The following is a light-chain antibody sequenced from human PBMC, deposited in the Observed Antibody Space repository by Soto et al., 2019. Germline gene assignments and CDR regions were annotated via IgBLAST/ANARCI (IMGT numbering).Light chain of an antibody. J-gene: IGKJ5*01. CDR2: NGS. CDR1: QSVSNY. V-gene: IGKV3-11*01. CDR3: QQYNNWPIT. Sequence: EIVLTQSPATLSLSPGERATLSCRASQSVSNYLAWYQQKPGQAPRLLIYNGSNRATGIPARFSGSGSGTEFTLTISSLQSEDFEIYYCQQYNNWPITFGQGTRLEIK.